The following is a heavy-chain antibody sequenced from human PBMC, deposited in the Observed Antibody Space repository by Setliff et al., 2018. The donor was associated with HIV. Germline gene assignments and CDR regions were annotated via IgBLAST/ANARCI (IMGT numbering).Heavy chain of an antibody. Sequence: GASVKVSCKASGGYFRNYAISWVRKATGQGLAWVGGILPILNSPNFPQRFEGRVTLTADENTRTVYMDLTSLLPDDTAVYYCAIVGRRYCNHYTASCYETAGGDSALKTSDYWGPGTLVTVSS. V-gene: IGHV1-69*13. J-gene: IGHJ4*02. CDR2: ILPILNSP. D-gene: IGHD2-21*02. CDR3: AIVGRRYCNHYTASCYETAGGDSALKTSDY. CDR1: GGYFRNYA.